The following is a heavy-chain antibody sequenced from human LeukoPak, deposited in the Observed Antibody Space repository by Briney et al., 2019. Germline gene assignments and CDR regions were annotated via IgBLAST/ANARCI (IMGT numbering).Heavy chain of an antibody. CDR3: ARDTTQGRAFDI. CDR2: ISSSSSTI. V-gene: IGHV3-48*01. J-gene: IGHJ3*02. Sequence: GGSLRLSCAASGFTFSSYSMNWVRQAPGKGLEWVSYISSSSSTIYYADSVKGRFTISRDNAKSSLYLQMNSLRAEDTAVYYCARDTTQGRAFDIWGQGTMVTVSS. D-gene: IGHD1-1*01. CDR1: GFTFSSYS.